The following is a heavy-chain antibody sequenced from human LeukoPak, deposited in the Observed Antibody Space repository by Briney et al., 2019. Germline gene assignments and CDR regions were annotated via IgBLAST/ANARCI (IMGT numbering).Heavy chain of an antibody. V-gene: IGHV4-30-2*01. J-gene: IGHJ4*02. CDR2: IYHSGRT. D-gene: IGHD3-3*01. Sequence: SQTLSLTCAVSGGSISSGSYSWSWIRQPPGKGLEWIGYIYHSGRTYYNPSLKSRVTISIDRSKNQFSLRLSSVTAADTAVYYCARQGFWSGYYTLDYWGQGTLVTVSS. CDR3: ARQGFWSGYYTLDY. CDR1: GGSISSGSYS.